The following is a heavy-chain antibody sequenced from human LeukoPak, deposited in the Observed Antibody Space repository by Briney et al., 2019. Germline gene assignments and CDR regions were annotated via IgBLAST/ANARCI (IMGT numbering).Heavy chain of an antibody. V-gene: IGHV4-34*01. CDR3: ARYSGLYDFWSGYNPITIDY. J-gene: IGHJ4*02. CDR1: GGSFSGYY. CDR2: INHSGST. Sequence: SETLSLTCAVYGGSFSGYYWSWIRQPPGKGLEWIGEINHSGSTNYNPSLKSRVTISVDTSKNQFSLKLSSVTAADTAVYYCARYSGLYDFWSGYNPITIDYWGQGTLVTVSS. D-gene: IGHD3-3*01.